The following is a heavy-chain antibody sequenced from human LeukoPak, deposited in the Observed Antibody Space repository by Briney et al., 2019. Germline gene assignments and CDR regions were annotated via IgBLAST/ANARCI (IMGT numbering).Heavy chain of an antibody. CDR2: INHSGST. Sequence: PSETLSLTCAVYGGSFSGYYWSWIRQPPGKGLEWIGEINHSGSTNNNPSLKSRVTISVDTSKNQFSLKLSSVTAADTAVYYCARGRGSTSCLDYWGQGTLVTVSS. V-gene: IGHV4-34*01. CDR3: ARGRGSTSCLDY. D-gene: IGHD2-2*01. J-gene: IGHJ4*02. CDR1: GGSFSGYY.